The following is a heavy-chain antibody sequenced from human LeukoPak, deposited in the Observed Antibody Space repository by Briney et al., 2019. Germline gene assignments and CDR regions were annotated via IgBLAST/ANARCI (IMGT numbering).Heavy chain of an antibody. CDR2: MSDSGST. D-gene: IGHD6-13*01. V-gene: IGHV4-59*08. CDR3: ARTKKQQLVDSFDY. J-gene: IGHJ4*02. Sequence: SETLSLTCTVSGGSISNYYWSWIRQPPGKGLKWIGFMSDSGSTNYNPSLKSRVTISVDTSRNQFSLKLSSVTAADTAVYYCARTKKQQLVDSFDYWGQGTLVTVSS. CDR1: GGSISNYY.